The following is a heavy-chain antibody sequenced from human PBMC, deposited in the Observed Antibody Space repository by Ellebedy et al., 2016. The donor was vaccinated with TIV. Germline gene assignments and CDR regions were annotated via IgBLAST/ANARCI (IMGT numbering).Heavy chain of an antibody. CDR2: ISYSGIT. V-gene: IGHV4-61*01. CDR3: ARLRQSRDRSHWYFDL. CDR1: GDSVNIASYY. J-gene: IGHJ2*01. Sequence: SETLSLXXIVSGDSVNIASYYWTWVRQPPGKGLEWIGYISYSGITNYNPSLKNRVTMSVDASTAQVSLNLSSVTAADTAVYFCARLRQSRDRSHWYFDLWGRGTLVTVSS. D-gene: IGHD1-14*01.